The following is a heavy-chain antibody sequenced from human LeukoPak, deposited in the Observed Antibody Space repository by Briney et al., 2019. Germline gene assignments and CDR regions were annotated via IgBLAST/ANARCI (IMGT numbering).Heavy chain of an antibody. CDR1: GFTFSSYA. Sequence: RPGGSLTLSCAASGFTFSSYAMSWVRQAPGKGKGWVSAISGSGSSTYYADSVKGRFTISRDNSKNTLYLQMNSLRAEDTAVYYCATLYCSGGSCYPSYFDYWGQGTLVTVSS. CDR3: ATLYCSGGSCYPSYFDY. D-gene: IGHD2-15*01. CDR2: ISGSGSST. V-gene: IGHV3-23*01. J-gene: IGHJ4*03.